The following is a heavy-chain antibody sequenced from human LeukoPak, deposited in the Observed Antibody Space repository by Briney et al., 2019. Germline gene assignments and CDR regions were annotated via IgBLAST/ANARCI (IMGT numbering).Heavy chain of an antibody. D-gene: IGHD7-27*01. J-gene: IGHJ6*03. V-gene: IGHV1-69*06. CDR2: IIPIFGTA. CDR1: GGTFSSYA. CDR3: ARGQNLGYYYMDV. Sequence: SVKVSCKASGGTFSSYAISWVRQAPGQGLEWMGGIIPIFGTANYAQKFQGRVTITADKSTSTAYMELCSLRSEDTAVYYCARGQNLGYYYMDVWGKGTTVTVSS.